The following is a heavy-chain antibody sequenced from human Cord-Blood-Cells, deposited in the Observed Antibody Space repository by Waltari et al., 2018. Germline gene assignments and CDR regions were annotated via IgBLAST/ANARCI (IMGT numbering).Heavy chain of an antibody. D-gene: IGHD6-19*01. CDR1: GDSVSSTSAA. CDR2: TYYRSKWYN. CDR3: ARDRYSSGWYVAYYFDY. J-gene: IGHJ4*02. Sequence: QVQLQQSGPGLVQPSQTLSLTCAISGDSVSSTSAACTWIRQSPSRGLEWLGRTYYRSKWYNDYAVSVKSRITINPDTSKNQFSLQLNSVTPEDTAVYYCARDRYSSGWYVAYYFDYWGQGTLVTVSS. V-gene: IGHV6-1*01.